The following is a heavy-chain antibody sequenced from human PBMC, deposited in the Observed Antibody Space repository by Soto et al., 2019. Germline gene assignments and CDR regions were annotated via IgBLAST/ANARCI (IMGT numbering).Heavy chain of an antibody. CDR2: IYYSGST. D-gene: IGHD2-21*01. CDR3: ASHGRYCGGDCYDAFDI. J-gene: IGHJ3*02. V-gene: IGHV4-39*01. Sequence: SETLSLTCTVSGGSISSSSYYWGWIRQPPGKGLEWIGSIYYSGSTYYNPSLKSRVTISVDTSKNQFSLKLSSVTAADTAVYYCASHGRYCGGDCYDAFDIWGQGTMVNVSS. CDR1: GGSISSSSYY.